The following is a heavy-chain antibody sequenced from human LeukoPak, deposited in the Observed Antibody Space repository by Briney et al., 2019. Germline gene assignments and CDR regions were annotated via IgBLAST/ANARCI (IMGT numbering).Heavy chain of an antibody. Sequence: PGGSLRLSCAASGFTFSNAWMSWVRQAPGKGLEWVGRIKSKTDGGTTDYAAHVKGRFTISRDDSKNTLYLQMNSLRAEDTAVYCCARDASVYGDAYWGQGTLVTVSS. CDR1: GFTFSNAW. J-gene: IGHJ4*02. V-gene: IGHV3-15*01. CDR3: ARDASVYGDAY. D-gene: IGHD4-17*01. CDR2: IKSKTDGGTT.